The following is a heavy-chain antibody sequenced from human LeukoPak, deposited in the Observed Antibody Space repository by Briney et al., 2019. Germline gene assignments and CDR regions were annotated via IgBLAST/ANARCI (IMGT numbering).Heavy chain of an antibody. Sequence: GGSLRLSCAASGFTFSSYGMHWVRQAPGKGLEWVAFIRYEGSNKYYADSVKGRFTISRDNSKNTLYLQMNSLRAEDTAVYYCAKDPDHVSPGPMNYWGQGTLVTVSS. CDR3: AKDPDHVSPGPMNY. V-gene: IGHV3-30*02. CDR1: GFTFSSYG. CDR2: IRYEGSNK. J-gene: IGHJ4*02. D-gene: IGHD3-22*01.